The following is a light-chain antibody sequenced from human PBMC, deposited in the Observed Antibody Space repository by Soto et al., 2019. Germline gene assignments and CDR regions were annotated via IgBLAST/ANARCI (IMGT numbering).Light chain of an antibody. Sequence: DIQMTQSPSSLSASVGYKVSITCRASQDLSNCLAWFQQKQGKAPKPLIFTASTLQSGVPSRFSGSVSGTDFTLTISTLQPEDFATYYCQQCRSYPVSFGGGTKVEIK. CDR1: QDLSNC. CDR2: TAS. CDR3: QQCRSYPVS. V-gene: IGKV1-16*01. J-gene: IGKJ4*01.